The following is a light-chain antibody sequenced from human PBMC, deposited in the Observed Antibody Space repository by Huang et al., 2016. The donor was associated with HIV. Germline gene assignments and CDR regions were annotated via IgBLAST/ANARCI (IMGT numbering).Light chain of an antibody. CDR2: DAS. V-gene: IGKV1-33*01. CDR1: QDISNY. CDR3: QQYDNIHWS. J-gene: IGKJ1*01. Sequence: DVQMTQSPSSLSASVGDRVTITCQAGQDISNYLNWYQQKPGKAPELLISDASNLETGVPARCSGGGYGTDFTFTISSLQPEDIATYYCQQYDNIHWSFGQGTRVDI.